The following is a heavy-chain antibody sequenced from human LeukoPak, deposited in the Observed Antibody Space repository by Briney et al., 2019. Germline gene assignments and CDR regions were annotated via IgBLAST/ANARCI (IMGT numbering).Heavy chain of an antibody. D-gene: IGHD6-13*01. J-gene: IGHJ4*02. Sequence: ASVKVSCKASGGTFSSYAISWVRQAPGQGLEWMGGIIPIFGTADYAQKFQGRVTITADEFTSTAYMELSSLRSEDTAVYYCARQYSSSWYFFDYWGQGTLVTVSS. CDR1: GGTFSSYA. V-gene: IGHV1-69*13. CDR3: ARQYSSSWYFFDY. CDR2: IIPIFGTA.